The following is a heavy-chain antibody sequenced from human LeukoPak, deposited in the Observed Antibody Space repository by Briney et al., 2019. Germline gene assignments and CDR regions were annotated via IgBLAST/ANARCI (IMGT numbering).Heavy chain of an antibody. CDR2: ITGSGDST. Sequence: PGGSLRLSCAVSGFSFSSYAVGWVRQTPGKGLQLASTITGSGDSTYYADSVNGRFTISRDNSKNTLYLQVNSLRADDTALYYCAFGPHQQWLLADYWGQGTLVTVSS. D-gene: IGHD6-19*01. V-gene: IGHV3-23*01. CDR3: AFGPHQQWLLADY. J-gene: IGHJ4*02. CDR1: GFSFSSYA.